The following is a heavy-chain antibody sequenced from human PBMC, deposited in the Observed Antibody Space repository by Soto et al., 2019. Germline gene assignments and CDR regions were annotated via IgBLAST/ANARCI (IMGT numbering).Heavy chain of an antibody. CDR1: GFTFTRYS. CDR3: ARESEDLTSNFDY. V-gene: IGHV3-21*06. Sequence: LRLSCAASGFTFTRYSMNWVRQAPGKGLEWVSSISSTTNYIYYGDSMKGRFTISRDNAKNSLYPEMNSLRAEDTAVYYCARESEDLTSNFDYWGQGTLVTVSS. CDR2: ISSTTNYI. J-gene: IGHJ4*02.